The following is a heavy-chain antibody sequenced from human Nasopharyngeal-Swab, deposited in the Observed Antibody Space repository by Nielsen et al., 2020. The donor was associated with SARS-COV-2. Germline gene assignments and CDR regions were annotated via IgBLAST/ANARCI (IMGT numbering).Heavy chain of an antibody. V-gene: IGHV4-38-2*02. CDR3: ARVGAWDYVWGRYRPNPGGY. J-gene: IGHJ4*02. CDR2: IYHSGST. CDR1: GYSISSGYY. D-gene: IGHD3-16*02. Sequence: SETLSLTCTVSGYSISSGYYWGWIRQPPGKVLEWIGSIYHSGSTYYNPSLKSRVTISVDTSKNQFSLKRSSVTAADTAVYYCARVGAWDYVWGRYRPNPGGYWGQGTLVTVSS.